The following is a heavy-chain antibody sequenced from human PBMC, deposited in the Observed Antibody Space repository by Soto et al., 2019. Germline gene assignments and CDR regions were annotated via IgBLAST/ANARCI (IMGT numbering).Heavy chain of an antibody. V-gene: IGHV4-34*01. J-gene: IGHJ3*02. CDR3: AREGYNWNYDAFDI. D-gene: IGHD1-7*01. CDR1: GWSFSGYY. CDR2: INHSGST. Sequence: PXETLSLTCPVYGWSFSGYYWSWIRQPPGKGLEWIGEINHSGSTNYNPSLKSRVTISVDTSKNQFSLKLSSVTAADTAVYYCAREGYNWNYDAFDIWGQGTMVTVSS.